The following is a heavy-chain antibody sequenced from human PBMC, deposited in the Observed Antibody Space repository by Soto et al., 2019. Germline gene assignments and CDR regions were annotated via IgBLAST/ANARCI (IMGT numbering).Heavy chain of an antibody. D-gene: IGHD3-3*01. CDR1: GFTFSNYA. J-gene: IGHJ4*02. Sequence: PGGSLRLSCAVSGFTFSNYAMSWVRQAPGKGLEWVTSISGSGARTYYADSVKGRITTSRDNSKNTLFLQVSSLRDEDTAVYYWARGDSYYDFGIECWGQGTVVTVSS. CDR3: ARGDSYYDFGIEC. CDR2: ISGSGART. V-gene: IGHV3-23*01.